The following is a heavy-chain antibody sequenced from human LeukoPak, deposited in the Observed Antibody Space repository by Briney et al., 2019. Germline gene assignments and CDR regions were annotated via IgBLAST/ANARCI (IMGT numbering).Heavy chain of an antibody. V-gene: IGHV3-23*01. CDR2: FSGSGGGT. CDR1: GFTFSSYA. D-gene: IGHD6-13*01. Sequence: PGGSLRLSCAASGFTFSSYAMSWVRQGPGKGLEWVSAFSGSGGGTYYADSVKGRFTISRDNSKNTLYLQMNSLTAEDTAIYYCTKDRRGPAAGTWYFDSWGQGTLVTVSS. J-gene: IGHJ4*02. CDR3: TKDRRGPAAGTWYFDS.